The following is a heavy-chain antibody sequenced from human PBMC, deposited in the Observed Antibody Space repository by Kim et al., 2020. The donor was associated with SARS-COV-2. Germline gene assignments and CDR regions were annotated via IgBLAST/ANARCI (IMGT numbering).Heavy chain of an antibody. CDR2: INHSGST. J-gene: IGHJ6*03. Sequence: SETLSLTCAVYGGSFSGYYWSWIRQPPGKGLEWIGEINHSGSTNYNPSLKSRVTISVDTSKNQFSLKLSSVTAADTAVYYCARGPYYYGSGSYYRVGYYYMDVWGKRTTVTVSS. CDR3: ARGPYYYGSGSYYRVGYYYMDV. CDR1: GGSFSGYY. V-gene: IGHV4-34*01. D-gene: IGHD3-10*01.